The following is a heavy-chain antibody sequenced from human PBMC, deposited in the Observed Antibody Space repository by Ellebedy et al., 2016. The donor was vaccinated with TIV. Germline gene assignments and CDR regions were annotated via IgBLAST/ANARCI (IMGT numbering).Heavy chain of an antibody. Sequence: GESLKISCVASGFTFSVRGMTWVRQAPGKGLEWVATIVNSGSSTYYADSVKDRFTISRDNGKNSVFLQMTSLRVEDTAVYYCARDGSEWSRDVWGQGTLVSVSS. CDR2: IVNSGSST. D-gene: IGHD3-3*01. J-gene: IGHJ4*02. CDR1: GFTFSVRG. CDR3: ARDGSEWSRDV. V-gene: IGHV3-21*01.